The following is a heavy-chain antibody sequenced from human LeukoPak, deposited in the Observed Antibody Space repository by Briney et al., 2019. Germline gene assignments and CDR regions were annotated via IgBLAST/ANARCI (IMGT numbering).Heavy chain of an antibody. V-gene: IGHV5-51*01. CDR2: IYAGDSDT. CDR3: ARRRDYFSDY. Sequence: GGSLEISWKGPGSRFTSYWSGWVRQMPGKGLEWMGIIYAGDSDTRYSPSFQGQVTISADKSISTAYLQWSSLKASDTAMYYCARRRDYFSDYWGQGTLVTVSS. CDR1: GSRFTSYW. J-gene: IGHJ4*02. D-gene: IGHD2/OR15-2a*01.